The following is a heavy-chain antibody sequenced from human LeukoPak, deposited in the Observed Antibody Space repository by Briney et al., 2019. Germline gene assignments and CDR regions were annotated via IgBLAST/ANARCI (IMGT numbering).Heavy chain of an antibody. J-gene: IGHJ6*03. CDR1: GFSFTGSV. CDR2: IVVGNNNT. V-gene: IGHV1-58*02. D-gene: IGHD6-6*01. CDR3: ARDWGVSARPGYMDV. Sequence: SVKVSCKASGFSFTGSVIQWVRQARGQCLEWIGWIVVGNNNTNYAQKFQERVTITRGRSTSTAYMELSSLRSEDTAVYYCARDWGVSARPGYMDVWGKGTTVTVSS.